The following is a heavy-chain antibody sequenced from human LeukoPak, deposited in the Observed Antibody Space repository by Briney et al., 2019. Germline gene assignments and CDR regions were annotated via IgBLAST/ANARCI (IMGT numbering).Heavy chain of an antibody. D-gene: IGHD3-10*01. CDR3: ARDIDYYGSGSFFNI. Sequence: ASVKVSCKATAYTCTAYSRNWVRQAPGQGLEWMGWINPNSGGTNYAQKFQGRVTMTRDTSITTAYMELSRLRSDDTAVYYCARDIDYYGSGSFFNIWGQGTMVTVSS. CDR1: AYTCTAYS. V-gene: IGHV1-2*02. J-gene: IGHJ3*02. CDR2: INPNSGGT.